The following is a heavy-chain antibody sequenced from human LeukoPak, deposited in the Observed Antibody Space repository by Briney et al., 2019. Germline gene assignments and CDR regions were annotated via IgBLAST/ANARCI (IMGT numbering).Heavy chain of an antibody. CDR1: GGSISSYY. CDR2: IYYSGST. V-gene: IGHV4-59*01. CDR3: ASLGEASSGWCPPFDY. Sequence: SETLSLTCTVSGGSISSYYCSWIRQPPGKGLELIGYIYYSGSTNYNPSLKSRVTMSVDTSKNQFSLNLSSVTAADTAVYYCASLGEASSGWCPPFDYWGQGALVTVSS. D-gene: IGHD6-19*01. J-gene: IGHJ4*02.